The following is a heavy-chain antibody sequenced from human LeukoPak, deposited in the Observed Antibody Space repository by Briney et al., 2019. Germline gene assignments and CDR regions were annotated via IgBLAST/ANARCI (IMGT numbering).Heavy chain of an antibody. J-gene: IGHJ5*02. V-gene: IGHV4-38-2*02. D-gene: IGHD6-19*01. CDR2: IYHSGST. CDR3: ATSIAVAGRSAWFDP. CDR1: GYSISSGYY. Sequence: SETLSLTCTVSGYSISSGYYWGWIRQPPGKGLEWIGSIYHSGSTYYNPSLKSRVTISVDTSKNQFSLKPSSVTAADTAVYYCATSIAVAGRSAWFDPWGQGTLVTVSS.